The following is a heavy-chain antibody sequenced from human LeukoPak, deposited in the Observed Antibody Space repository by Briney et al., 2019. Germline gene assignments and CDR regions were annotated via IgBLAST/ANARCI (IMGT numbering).Heavy chain of an antibody. CDR1: GFTFDDYA. V-gene: IGHV3-23*01. CDR2: ISGSGGNT. CDR3: AKSRLIYCTGGGCYGMDV. D-gene: IGHD2-8*02. J-gene: IGHJ6*02. Sequence: GGSLRLSCAASGFTFDDYAMHWVRQAPGKGLEWVAGISGSGGNTYYADSVKGRFTISRDNSKNTLYLQMNNLRAADTAIYYCAKSRLIYCTGGGCYGMDVWGQGTTVSVSS.